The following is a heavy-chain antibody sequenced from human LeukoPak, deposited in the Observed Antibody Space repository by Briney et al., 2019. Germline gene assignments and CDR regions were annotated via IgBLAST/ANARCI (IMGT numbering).Heavy chain of an antibody. Sequence: ASVKVSCKASGYTFTNYAMKWVRQAPGQGLEWMGWINTNTGNPTYAQGFTGRFVFSLDTSVNTAYLEISSLKAEDTAVYYCARAAYCSDSSCYSRDWGQGTLVTVSP. V-gene: IGHV7-4-1*02. CDR1: GYTFTNYA. CDR3: ARAAYCSDSSCYSRD. CDR2: INTNTGNP. D-gene: IGHD2-15*01. J-gene: IGHJ4*02.